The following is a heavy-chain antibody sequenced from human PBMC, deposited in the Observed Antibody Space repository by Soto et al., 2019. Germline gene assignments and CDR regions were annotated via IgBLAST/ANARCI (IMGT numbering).Heavy chain of an antibody. J-gene: IGHJ5*02. V-gene: IGHV4-61*01. Sequence: QMQLQESGPGLVKPAETLSLTCTVSGGSVSSGNYYWSWIRQPPGKGLDWIGYIYNTGRTNYNPSLKSRVTMSLDTSKNQCSLKVDSVTAADTAIYYCTGMPVTTTHLLDPWGQGTLVIVSS. CDR1: GGSVSSGNYY. CDR2: IYNTGRT. D-gene: IGHD3-22*01. CDR3: TGMPVTTTHLLDP.